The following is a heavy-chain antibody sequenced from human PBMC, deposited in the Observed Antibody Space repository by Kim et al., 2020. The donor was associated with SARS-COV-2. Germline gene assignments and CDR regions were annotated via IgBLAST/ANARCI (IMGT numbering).Heavy chain of an antibody. CDR3: ARRYCSGGSCFGQLDY. Sequence: GGSLRLPCAASGFTFSSYSMNWVRQAPGKGLEWVSSISSSSSYIYYADSVKGRFTISRDNAKNSLYLQMNSLRAEDTAVYYCARRYCSGGSCFGQLDYWGQGTLVTVSS. D-gene: IGHD2-15*01. J-gene: IGHJ4*02. CDR2: ISSSSSYI. CDR1: GFTFSSYS. V-gene: IGHV3-21*01.